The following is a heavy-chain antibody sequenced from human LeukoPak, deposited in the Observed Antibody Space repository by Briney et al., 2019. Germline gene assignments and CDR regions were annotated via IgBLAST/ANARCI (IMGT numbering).Heavy chain of an antibody. CDR2: MNPNSGNT. CDR1: GYTFTSYD. V-gene: IGHV1-8*01. J-gene: IGHJ6*02. D-gene: IGHD6-13*01. CDR3: ARWGGEQQLGIDSSGYYYYGMDV. Sequence: EASVKVACKASGYTFTSYDINWVRQATGQGLEWMGWMNPNSGNTGYAQKFQGRVTMTRNTSISTAYMELSSLRSEDTAVYYCARWGGEQQLGIDSSGYYYYGMDVWGQGTTVTVSS.